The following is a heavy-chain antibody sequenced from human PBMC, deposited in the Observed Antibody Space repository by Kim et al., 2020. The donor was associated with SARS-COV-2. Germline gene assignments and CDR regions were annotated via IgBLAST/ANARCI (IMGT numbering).Heavy chain of an antibody. J-gene: IGHJ4*02. D-gene: IGHD6-6*01. Sequence: TANYGQKFQGRVTITADESTSTAYMELSSLRSEDTAVYYCARLSSSPFDYWGQGTLVTVSS. CDR2: TA. V-gene: IGHV1-69*01. CDR3: ARLSSSPFDY.